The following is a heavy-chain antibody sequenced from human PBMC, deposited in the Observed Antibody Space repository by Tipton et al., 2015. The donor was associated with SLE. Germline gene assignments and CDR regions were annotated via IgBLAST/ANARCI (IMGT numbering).Heavy chain of an antibody. D-gene: IGHD4-17*01. CDR1: GFTFSSYA. J-gene: IGHJ1*01. CDR3: AKGGLDYGDYSGVYFQH. Sequence: SLRLSCAASGFTFSSYAMHWVRQAPGKGLEWVTVISYDGSNKYYADSVKGRFTISRDNSKNTLFLQMNSLRAEDTAVYYCAKGGLDYGDYSGVYFQHWGQGTLVTVSS. CDR2: ISYDGSNK. V-gene: IGHV3-30*04.